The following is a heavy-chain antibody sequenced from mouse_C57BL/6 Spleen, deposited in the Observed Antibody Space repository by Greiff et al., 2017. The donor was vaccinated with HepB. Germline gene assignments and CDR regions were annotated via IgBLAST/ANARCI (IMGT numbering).Heavy chain of an antibody. D-gene: IGHD2-3*01. CDR3: ARDEIWDGYPAWFAY. CDR1: GYSFTDYN. Sequence: EVQLQESGPELVKPGASVKISCKASGYSFTDYNMNWVKQSNGKSLEWIGVINPNYGTTSYNQKFKGKATLTVDQSSSTAYMQLNSLTSEDSAVYYCARDEIWDGYPAWFAYWGQGTLVTVSA. CDR2: INPNYGTT. J-gene: IGHJ3*01. V-gene: IGHV1-39*01.